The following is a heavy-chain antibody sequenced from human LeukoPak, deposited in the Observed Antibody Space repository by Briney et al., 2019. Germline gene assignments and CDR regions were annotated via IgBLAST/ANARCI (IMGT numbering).Heavy chain of an antibody. CDR3: AKGVRLWFAFYFDY. Sequence: PGGSLRLSCAASGFTFSNYAMTWVRQAPGKGLEGVSSISGNSANTYYAASVKGPFTVSRDNSKNILYLQMNSLRVEDTAVYFCAKGVRLWFAFYFDYWGQGTLATVSS. CDR1: GFTFSNYA. CDR2: ISGNSANT. J-gene: IGHJ4*02. V-gene: IGHV3-23*01. D-gene: IGHD3-10*01.